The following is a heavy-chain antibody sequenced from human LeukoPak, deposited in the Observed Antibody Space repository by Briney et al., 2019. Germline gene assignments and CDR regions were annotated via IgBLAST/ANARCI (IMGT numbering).Heavy chain of an antibody. J-gene: IGHJ6*02. V-gene: IGHV3-7*01. D-gene: IGHD4-17*01. CDR1: GFTFSSYW. Sequence: GGSLRLSCAASGFTFSSYWMSWVRQAPGKGLEWVANIKQDGSEKYYVDSVKGRFTISRDNAKNSLYLQMNSLRAEDTAVYYCARSYGDYPSYYYYYGMDVWGQGTTVTVSS. CDR3: ARSYGDYPSYYYYYGMDV. CDR2: IKQDGSEK.